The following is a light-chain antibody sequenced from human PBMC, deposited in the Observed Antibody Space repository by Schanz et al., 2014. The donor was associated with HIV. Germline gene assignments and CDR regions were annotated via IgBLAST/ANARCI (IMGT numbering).Light chain of an antibody. CDR1: QSIGSW. CDR3: QQTNSFPLT. V-gene: IGKV1-5*03. CDR2: QAS. J-gene: IGKJ5*01. Sequence: DIQMTQSPSTLSASVGDRVTVTCRASQSIGSWLAWYQQKPGKAPKLLIHQASTLESGVPTTFSGGGSGTEFTLTISSLQPEDFATYYCQQTNSFPLTFGQGTRLEIK.